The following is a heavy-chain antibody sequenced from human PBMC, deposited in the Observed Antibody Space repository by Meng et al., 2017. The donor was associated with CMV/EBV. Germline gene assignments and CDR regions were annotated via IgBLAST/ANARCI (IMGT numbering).Heavy chain of an antibody. D-gene: IGHD6-13*01. CDR2: IRYDGSNK. J-gene: IGHJ4*02. CDR3: ANQYSSSWGGGYFDY. Sequence: GESLKIPRAASGFTFSSYGMHWVRQAPGKGLEWVAFIRYDGSNKYYADSVKGRFTISRDNSKNTLYLQMNSLRAEDTAVYYCANQYSSSWGGGYFDYWGQGTLVTVSS. V-gene: IGHV3-30*02. CDR1: GFTFSSYG.